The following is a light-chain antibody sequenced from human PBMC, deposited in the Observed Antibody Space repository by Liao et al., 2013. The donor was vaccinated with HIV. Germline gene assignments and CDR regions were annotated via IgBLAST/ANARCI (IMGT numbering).Light chain of an antibody. V-gene: IGLV3-1*01. CDR3: QVWDSSSDHWV. CDR1: RLGEKY. CDR2: QDT. J-gene: IGLJ3*02. Sequence: SFELTQPPSVSVSPGQTATITCSGDRLGEKYVSWYQQKPGQSPVLILYQDTNRPSGIPDRISGSNSGNTATLTISRVEAGDEADYYCQVWDSSSDHWVFGGGTKLTVL.